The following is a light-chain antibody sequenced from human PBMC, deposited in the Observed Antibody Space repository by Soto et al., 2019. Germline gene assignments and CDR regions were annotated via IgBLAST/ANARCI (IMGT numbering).Light chain of an antibody. CDR2: DVS. Sequence: QSVLTQPASVSGSPGQSITISCPGTSIDVGGYNYVSWYQQHPGKAPKLMIYDVSNRPSGVSNRFSGSKSGNTAPLTISGLQAEDEADYYCSSYTSSRSNYVFGTGTKVTVL. CDR3: SSYTSSRSNYV. CDR1: SIDVGGYNY. J-gene: IGLJ1*01. V-gene: IGLV2-14*01.